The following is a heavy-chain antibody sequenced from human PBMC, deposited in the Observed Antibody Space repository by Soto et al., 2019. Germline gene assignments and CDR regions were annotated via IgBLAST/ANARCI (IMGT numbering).Heavy chain of an antibody. CDR1: GFTFSSYG. D-gene: IGHD3-16*02. CDR3: AKDFSDFNLYDYIWGSYRLYPGGFDY. V-gene: IGHV3-30*18. J-gene: IGHJ4*02. CDR2: ISYDGSNK. Sequence: GGSLRLSCAASGFTFSSYGMHWVRQAPGKGLEWVAVISYDGSNKYYADSVKGRFTISRDNSKNTLYLQMNSLRGEDTAVYYCAKDFSDFNLYDYIWGSYRLYPGGFDYWGQGTLVTVSS.